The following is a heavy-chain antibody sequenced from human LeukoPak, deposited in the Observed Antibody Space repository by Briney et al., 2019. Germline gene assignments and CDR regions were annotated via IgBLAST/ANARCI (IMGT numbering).Heavy chain of an antibody. V-gene: IGHV3-21*01. D-gene: IGHD3-22*01. CDR2: IVSRGAYI. CDR3: ARGGFYSPDDY. J-gene: IGHJ4*02. CDR1: GFSLSRHT. Sequence: GGSLRLSCAAPGFSLSRHTMEWVRQAPGKGLERVSSIVSRGAYIYYTDSVEGRFTISRDNAKNAMYLQMNSLRVEDTAVYYCARGGFYSPDDYWGQGTLVTVSS.